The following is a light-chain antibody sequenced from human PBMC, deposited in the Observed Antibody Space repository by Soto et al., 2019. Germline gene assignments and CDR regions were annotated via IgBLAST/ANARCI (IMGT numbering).Light chain of an antibody. CDR1: SSDVGMYNL. CDR2: QGY. J-gene: IGLJ1*01. Sequence: QSALTQPASVSGSPGQSITISCTGTSSDVGMYNLVSWYQQHPGKAPKVMILQGYKRPSGVSNRFSGSKFGNTASLTISGLQAEDEAEYYCCAYAATYTYVFGTGTKVTVL. V-gene: IGLV2-23*01. CDR3: CAYAATYTYV.